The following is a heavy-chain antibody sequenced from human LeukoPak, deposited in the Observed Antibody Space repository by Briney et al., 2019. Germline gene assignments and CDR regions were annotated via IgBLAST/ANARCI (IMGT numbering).Heavy chain of an antibody. CDR1: GFTFDDYA. J-gene: IGHJ4*02. D-gene: IGHD3-22*01. CDR2: ISWNSGSI. V-gene: IGHV3-9*01. CDR3: AKDIAYYYDSSGYFDY. Sequence: GGSLRLSCAASGFTFDDYAMHWVRQAPGEGLEWVSGISWNSGSIGYADSVKGRFTISRDNAKNSLYLQMNSLRAEDTALYYCAKDIAYYYDSSGYFDYWGQGTLVTVSS.